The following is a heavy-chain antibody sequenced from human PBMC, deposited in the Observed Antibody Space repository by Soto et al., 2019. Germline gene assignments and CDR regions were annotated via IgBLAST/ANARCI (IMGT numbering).Heavy chain of an antibody. CDR1: GGTFSSYA. D-gene: IGHD3-3*01. CDR2: IIPIFGTA. Sequence: SVKVSCKASGGTFSSYAISWVRQAPGQGLEWMGGIIPIFGTANYAQKFQGRVTITADESTSTAYMELSSLRSEDTAVYYCAINSGITIFGVVITRNYYYGMDVWGQGTTVTVSS. V-gene: IGHV1-69*13. J-gene: IGHJ6*02. CDR3: AINSGITIFGVVITRNYYYGMDV.